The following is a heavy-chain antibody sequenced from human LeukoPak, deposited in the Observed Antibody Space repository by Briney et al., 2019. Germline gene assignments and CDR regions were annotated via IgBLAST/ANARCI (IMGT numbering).Heavy chain of an antibody. D-gene: IGHD6-13*01. J-gene: IGHJ4*02. Sequence: GASVKVSCKASGYTFTSYYMYWVRQAPGQGLEWMGIINSSGGNTSYAQNFQGRVTMTRDTSARIVYMELRSLRSEDTAVYYCARSDGIVAAGPFDYWGQGTLVTVS. CDR1: GYTFTSYY. V-gene: IGHV1-46*01. CDR2: INSSGGNT. CDR3: ARSDGIVAAGPFDY.